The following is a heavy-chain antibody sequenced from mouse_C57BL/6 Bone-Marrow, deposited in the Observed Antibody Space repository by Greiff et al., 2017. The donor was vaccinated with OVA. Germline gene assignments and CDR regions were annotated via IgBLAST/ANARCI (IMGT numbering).Heavy chain of an antibody. CDR3: ARPYYDYDFDY. V-gene: IGHV1-19*01. J-gene: IGHJ2*01. CDR2: INPYNGGT. D-gene: IGHD2-4*01. Sequence: EVQLQQSGPVLVKPGASVKMSCKASGYTFTDYYMNWVKQSHGKSLEWIGVINPYNGGTSYNQKFKGKATLTVDKSSSPAYMELNSLTSEDSAVYYCARPYYDYDFDYWGKGTTLTVSS. CDR1: GYTFTDYY.